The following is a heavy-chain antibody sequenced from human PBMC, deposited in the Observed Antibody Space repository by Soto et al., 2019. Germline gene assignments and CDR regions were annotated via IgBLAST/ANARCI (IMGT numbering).Heavy chain of an antibody. Sequence: SLRLSCTASGFTFGDHAMSWFRQAPGKGLEWVGFIRSKAYGGTTEYAASVKGRFTISRDDSKSIAYLQMNSLKTEDTAVYYCTREYYDFWSAPGYWGQGTLVTV. CDR2: IRSKAYGGTT. V-gene: IGHV3-49*03. CDR1: GFTFGDHA. J-gene: IGHJ4*02. D-gene: IGHD3-3*01. CDR3: TREYYDFWSAPGY.